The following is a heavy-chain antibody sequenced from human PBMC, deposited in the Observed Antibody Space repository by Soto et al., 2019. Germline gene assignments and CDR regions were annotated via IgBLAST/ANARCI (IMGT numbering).Heavy chain of an antibody. Sequence: SGPTLVNPTQTLTLTCTFSGFSLSTSGVGVGWIRQPPGKALEWLALIYWNDDKRYNPSLKSRLTITKDTSKNQVVLTMTNMDPVDTATYYCAHSREWEPSDWFDPWGQGTLVTVSS. CDR2: IYWNDDK. V-gene: IGHV2-5*01. CDR1: GFSLSTSGVG. CDR3: AHSREWEPSDWFDP. J-gene: IGHJ5*02. D-gene: IGHD1-26*01.